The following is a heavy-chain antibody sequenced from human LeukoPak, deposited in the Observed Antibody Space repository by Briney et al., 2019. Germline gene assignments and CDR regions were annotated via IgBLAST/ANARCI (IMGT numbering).Heavy chain of an antibody. Sequence: GGSLRLSCAASGFTVSSNYMSWVRQAPGKGLEWVSVISGSGGSTYYADSVKGRFTISRDDSKNTLYLQMNSLRAEDTAVYYCAKEAYYGSGSGYFDYWGQGTLVTVSS. CDR2: ISGSGGST. D-gene: IGHD3-10*01. CDR1: GFTVSSNY. V-gene: IGHV3-23*01. CDR3: AKEAYYGSGSGYFDY. J-gene: IGHJ4*02.